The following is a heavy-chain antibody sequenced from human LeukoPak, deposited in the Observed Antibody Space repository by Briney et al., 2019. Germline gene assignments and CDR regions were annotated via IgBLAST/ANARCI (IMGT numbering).Heavy chain of an antibody. CDR3: TRGGAASYIAD. CDR1: GFTFSDYE. Sequence: PGGSLRLSCAASGFTFSDYEMNWVRQAPRKGLEWVSYIKNSGRDTYYADSVKGRFTISRDNAKNSLYLQMNSLRAEDTALYYCTRGGAASYIADWVQGTLVTVSS. V-gene: IGHV3-48*03. D-gene: IGHD1-26*01. CDR2: IKNSGRDT. J-gene: IGHJ4*02.